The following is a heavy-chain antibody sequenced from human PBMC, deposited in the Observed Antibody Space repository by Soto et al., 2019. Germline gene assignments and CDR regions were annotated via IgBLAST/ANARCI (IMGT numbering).Heavy chain of an antibody. CDR2: IYTSGST. D-gene: IGHD3-10*01. Sequence: SETLSLTCTVSGGSISSYYWSWIRQPAGKGLEWIGRIYTSGSTNYNPSLKSRVTMSVDTSKNQFSLKLSSATAADTAVYYCARGVVTMVRGVIITGLYYFDYWGQGTLVTVSS. CDR3: ARGVVTMVRGVIITGLYYFDY. J-gene: IGHJ4*02. V-gene: IGHV4-4*07. CDR1: GGSISSYY.